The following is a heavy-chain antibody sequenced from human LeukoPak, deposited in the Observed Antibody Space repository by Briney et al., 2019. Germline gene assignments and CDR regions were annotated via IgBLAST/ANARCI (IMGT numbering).Heavy chain of an antibody. D-gene: IGHD4-17*01. CDR2: ISYDGSNK. CDR3: AKAKAVTTYGMDV. V-gene: IGHV3-30*18. CDR1: GFTFSSYG. J-gene: IGHJ6*02. Sequence: PGGSLRLSCAASGFTFSSYGMHWARQAPGKGLEWVAVISYDGSNKYYADSVKGRFTISRDNSKNTLYLQMNSLRAEDTAVYYCAKAKAVTTYGMDVWGQGTTVTVSS.